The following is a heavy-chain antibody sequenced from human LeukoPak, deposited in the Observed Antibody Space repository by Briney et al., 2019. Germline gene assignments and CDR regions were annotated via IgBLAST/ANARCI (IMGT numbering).Heavy chain of an antibody. CDR2: IYYSGST. CDR3: HYSRDPSPGDY. V-gene: IGHV4-39*01. Sequence: SETLSLTCTVSGGSISSSSYYWGWIRQPPGKGLEWIGSIYYSGSTYYNPSLKSRVTISVDTSKNQFSLKLSSVTAADTAVYYCHYSRDPSPGDYWGQGTLVTVSS. D-gene: IGHD2-15*01. J-gene: IGHJ4*02. CDR1: GGSISSSSYY.